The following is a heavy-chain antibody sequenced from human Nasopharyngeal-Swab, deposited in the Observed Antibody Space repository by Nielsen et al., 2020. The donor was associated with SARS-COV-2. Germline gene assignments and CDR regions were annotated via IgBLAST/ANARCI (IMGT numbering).Heavy chain of an antibody. J-gene: IGHJ6*03. CDR2: IKQDGSEK. V-gene: IGHV3-7*01. Sequence: GESLKISCAASGFTFSSYWMSWVRQAPGEGLEWVANIKQDGSEKYYVDSVKGRFTISRDNAKNSLYLQMNSLRAEDTAVYYCARVEGYYYYYMDVWGKGTTVTVSS. CDR1: GFTFSSYW. CDR3: ARVEGYYYYYMDV.